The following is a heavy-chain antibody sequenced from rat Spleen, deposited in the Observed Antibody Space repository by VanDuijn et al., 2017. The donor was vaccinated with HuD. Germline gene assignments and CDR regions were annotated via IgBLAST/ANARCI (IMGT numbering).Heavy chain of an antibody. J-gene: IGHJ2*01. CDR3: AKDDGWELPVAY. CDR1: GFTFNNYW. D-gene: IGHD1-3*01. Sequence: EVQLVESGGGLVQPGRSLKLSCVASGFTFNNYWMTWIRQAPGKGLEWVASITNTGGSTYYPDSVKGRFSISRDNAKSTLYLQMISRRSEDTATYYCAKDDGWELPVAYWGQGVMVTVSS. V-gene: IGHV5-31*01. CDR2: ITNTGGST.